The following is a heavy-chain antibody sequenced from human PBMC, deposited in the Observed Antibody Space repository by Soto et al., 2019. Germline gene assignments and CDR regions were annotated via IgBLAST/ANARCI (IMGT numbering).Heavy chain of an antibody. CDR1: RDTFSFYT. CDR3: ATNYCSASTHFDH. Sequence: QVLLVQSGAEVKKPGSSVKVSCTASRDTFSFYTISWVRQAPGQGPEWMGRFIPMVSMSDYARRFQGRVTITAYTATSTDYMQLHSLRSEDTAVYYCATNYCSASTHFDHWGQGTLITVSS. D-gene: IGHD3-10*01. J-gene: IGHJ4*02. CDR2: FIPMVSMS. V-gene: IGHV1-69*02.